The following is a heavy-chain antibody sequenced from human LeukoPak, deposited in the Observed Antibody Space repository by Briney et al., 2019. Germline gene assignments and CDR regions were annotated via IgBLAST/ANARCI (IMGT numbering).Heavy chain of an antibody. CDR1: GYTFTGYY. CDR2: IIPILGIA. D-gene: IGHD2-15*01. Sequence: SVKVSFKASGYTFTGYYMYWGRQGPGQGLEWVGRIIPILGIATYAQNFQRRVTITADKSTSTAYMELSSLRSEDTAVYYCARGPSGPRDDAFDIWGQGTMVTVSS. V-gene: IGHV1-69*04. J-gene: IGHJ3*02. CDR3: ARGPSGPRDDAFDI.